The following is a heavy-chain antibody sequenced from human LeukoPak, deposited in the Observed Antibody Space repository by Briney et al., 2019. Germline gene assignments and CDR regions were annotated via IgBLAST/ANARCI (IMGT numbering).Heavy chain of an antibody. Sequence: SETLSLTCTVSGGSISSSSYYWGWIRQPPGKGLEWIGSIYYSGSTYYNPSLRSRVTISVDTSKNQFSLKLSSVTAADTAVYYCARYYYGSGSYDYWGQGTLVTVSS. J-gene: IGHJ4*02. D-gene: IGHD3-10*01. V-gene: IGHV4-39*01. CDR2: IYYSGST. CDR3: ARYYYGSGSYDY. CDR1: GGSISSSSYY.